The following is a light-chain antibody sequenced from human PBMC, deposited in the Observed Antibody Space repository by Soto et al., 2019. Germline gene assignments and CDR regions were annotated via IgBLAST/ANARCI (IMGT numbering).Light chain of an antibody. J-gene: IGKJ1*01. CDR2: KAS. CDR3: QQYNSYSGT. CDR1: QSISSW. Sequence: IQMTQSPSTRSASVGDRVTITCRASQSISSWLAWYQKKPGKAPKLLIYKASSLESGVPSRFSGSGSGTEFTLTISSLQPDDFATYYCQQYNSYSGTFGQGTKVEIK. V-gene: IGKV1-5*03.